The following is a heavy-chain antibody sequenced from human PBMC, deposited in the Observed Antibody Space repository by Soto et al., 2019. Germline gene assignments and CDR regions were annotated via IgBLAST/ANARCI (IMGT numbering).Heavy chain of an antibody. V-gene: IGHV3-53*01. CDR3: AKDLGPLKLLNYVFYGLDV. J-gene: IGHJ6*02. Sequence: GGSLRLSCNAPGLTVSSSYMSWVRQAPGMGLEWVAVIESGGTAHYADSVKGRFTISRDNPNNIIYLQLHTLRAEDTAVYYCAKDLGPLKLLNYVFYGLDVWGQGTTVTVSS. CDR2: IESGGTA. D-gene: IGHD2-21*02. CDR1: GLTVSSSY.